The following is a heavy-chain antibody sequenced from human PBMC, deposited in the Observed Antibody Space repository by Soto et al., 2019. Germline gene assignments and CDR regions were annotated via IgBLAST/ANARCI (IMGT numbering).Heavy chain of an antibody. CDR2: IDTSGTT. V-gene: IGHV4-4*07. CDR1: GGSISSYY. J-gene: IGHJ6*02. D-gene: IGHD3-16*01. CDR3: ARGPRGYVYYHGMDV. Sequence: SETLSLTCTVSGGSISSYYCSWIRQAAGKGLEWIGRIDTSGTTNYNPSLRSRVTMSVDASKNQFSLNLSSVTAADTAVYFCARGPRGYVYYHGMDVWGQGTTVTVSS.